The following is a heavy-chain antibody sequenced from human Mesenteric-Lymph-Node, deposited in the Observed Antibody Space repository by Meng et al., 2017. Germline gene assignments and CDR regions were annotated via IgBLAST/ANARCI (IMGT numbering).Heavy chain of an antibody. CDR2: IKSKIDGGTT. Sequence: VQLQESGPGLVKPSGTLSLTCAVSGGSISSSNWWSWVRQAPGKGLEWVGRIKSKIDGGTTDYAAPVKGRFTISRDDSKNTLYLQMNSLRAEDTSVYYCARVMVRYYIDYWGQGTLVTVSS. J-gene: IGHJ4*02. CDR3: ARVMVRYYIDY. D-gene: IGHD5-18*01. CDR1: GGSISSSNW. V-gene: IGHV3-15*01.